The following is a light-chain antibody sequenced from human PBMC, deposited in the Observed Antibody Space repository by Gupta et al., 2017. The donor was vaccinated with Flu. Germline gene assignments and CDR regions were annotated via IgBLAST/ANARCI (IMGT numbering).Light chain of an antibody. CDR3: YAPENSGNNRGV. J-gene: IGLJ2*01. CDR2: EGS. Sequence: TDRITSSGDALTKEDDYWSQRKSGKAPWLLIYEGSNITSGSPERFSGSSSGTSATVTISGAQGAEDADDYCYAPENSGNNRGVFGGGTKLTVL. CDR1: ALTKED. V-gene: IGLV3-10*01.